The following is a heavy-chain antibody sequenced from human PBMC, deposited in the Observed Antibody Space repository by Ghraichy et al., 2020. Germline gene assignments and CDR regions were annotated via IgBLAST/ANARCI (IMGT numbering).Heavy chain of an antibody. D-gene: IGHD2-2*01. CDR1: GGSISSSSYY. CDR2: IYYSGST. V-gene: IGHV4-39*01. Sequence: SETLSLTCTVSGGSISSSSYYWGWIRQPPRKGLEWIGSIYYSGSTYYNPSLKSRVTISVDTSKNQFSLKLSSVTAADTAVYYCARQGYQLLLSGSDYSSNFDYWGQGTLVTVSS. J-gene: IGHJ4*02. CDR3: ARQGYQLLLSGSDYSSNFDY.